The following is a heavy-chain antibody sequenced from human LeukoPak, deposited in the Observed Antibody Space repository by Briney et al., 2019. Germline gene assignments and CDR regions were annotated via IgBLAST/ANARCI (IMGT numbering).Heavy chain of an antibody. J-gene: IGHJ6*02. CDR3: AKAPYSNFYYYGMDV. Sequence: GRSLRLSCAASGFTFDDYAMHWVRQAPGKGLEWVSGISWNSGSIGYADSVKGRFTISRDNAKNSLYLQMNSLRAEDTALNYCAKAPYSNFYYYGMDVWGQGTTVTVSS. CDR1: GFTFDDYA. V-gene: IGHV3-9*01. CDR2: ISWNSGSI. D-gene: IGHD4-11*01.